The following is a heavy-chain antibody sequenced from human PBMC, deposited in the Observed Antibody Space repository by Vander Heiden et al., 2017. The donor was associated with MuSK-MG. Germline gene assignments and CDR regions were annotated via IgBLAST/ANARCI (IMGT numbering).Heavy chain of an antibody. CDR2: ISWNSGSI. D-gene: IGHD6-13*01. Sequence: EVQLVESGGGLVQPGRSLRLSCAASGFTFDDYAMPWVRQAPGKGLEWVSGISWNSGSIGYADSVNGRFTISRDNAKNSLYLQMNSLRAEDTALYYCAKDTVVAAAGTAPWYFDYWGQGTLVTVSS. CDR1: GFTFDDYA. J-gene: IGHJ4*02. CDR3: AKDTVVAAAGTAPWYFDY. V-gene: IGHV3-9*01.